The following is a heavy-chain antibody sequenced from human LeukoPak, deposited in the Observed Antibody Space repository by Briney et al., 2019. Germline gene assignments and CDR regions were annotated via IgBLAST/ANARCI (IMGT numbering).Heavy chain of an antibody. CDR2: IYYSGST. CDR3: ARGDFWSGYYPNWFDP. V-gene: IGHV4-59*01. CDR1: GSSISSYY. D-gene: IGHD3-3*01. J-gene: IGHJ5*02. Sequence: TSETLSLTCTVSGSSISSYYWSWIRQPPGKGLEWIGYIYYSGSTNYNPSLKSRVTISVDTSKNQFSLKLSSVTAADTAVYYCARGDFWSGYYPNWFDPWGQGTLVTVSS.